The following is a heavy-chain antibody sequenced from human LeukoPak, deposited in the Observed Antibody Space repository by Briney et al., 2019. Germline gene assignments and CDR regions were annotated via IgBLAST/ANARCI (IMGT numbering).Heavy chain of an antibody. Sequence: ASVKVSCKASGYTFTSYDINWVRQATGQGLEWMGWMNPNSGNTNYAQKLQGRVTMTTDTSTSTAYMELRSLRSDDTAVYYCARGSGSQADYWGQGTLVTVSS. J-gene: IGHJ4*02. V-gene: IGHV1-8*01. CDR1: GYTFTSYD. CDR2: MNPNSGNT. D-gene: IGHD3-10*01. CDR3: ARGSGSQADY.